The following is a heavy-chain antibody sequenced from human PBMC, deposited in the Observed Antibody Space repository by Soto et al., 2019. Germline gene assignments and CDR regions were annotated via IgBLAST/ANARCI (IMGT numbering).Heavy chain of an antibody. CDR1: GGSFSGYY. V-gene: IGHV4-34*01. D-gene: IGHD4-17*01. J-gene: IGHJ4*02. CDR2: INHSGST. Sequence: SETLSLTCAVYGGSFSGYYWSWIRQPPGKGLEWIGEINHSGSTNYNPSLKSRVTISVDTSKNQFSLKLSSVTAADTAVYYCAVQSRPYGDSDYWGQGTLVTVSS. CDR3: AVQSRPYGDSDY.